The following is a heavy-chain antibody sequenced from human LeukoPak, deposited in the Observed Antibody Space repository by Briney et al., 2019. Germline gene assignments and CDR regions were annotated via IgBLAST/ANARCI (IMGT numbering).Heavy chain of an antibody. V-gene: IGHV3-21*01. CDR2: ISNSSSYI. CDR1: GFTFRSYS. D-gene: IGHD3-9*01. CDR3: VRVESYYDMLTGHFNVSHFDY. Sequence: GGSLRLSCAASGFTFRSYSMNWVRQAPGEGLGWVSSISNSSSYIYYADSVKGRFTISRDNAKNSLYLQMHSLRAEDTAFYYCVRVESYYDMLTGHFNVSHFDYWGQGGLLTVSS. J-gene: IGHJ4*02.